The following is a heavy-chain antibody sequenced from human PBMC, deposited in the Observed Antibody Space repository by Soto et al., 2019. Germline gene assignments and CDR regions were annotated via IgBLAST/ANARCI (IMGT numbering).Heavy chain of an antibody. J-gene: IGHJ4*02. Sequence: GGSLRLSCAASGFTFSNAWMNWVRQAPGKGLEWVGRIKSKTDGGTTDYAAPVKGRFTISRDDSKNTLYLQMNSLKTEDTAVYYCTTASRMDSGKRVDYWGQGTLVTVSS. CDR2: IKSKTDGGTT. CDR1: GFTFSNAW. V-gene: IGHV3-15*07. CDR3: TTASRMDSGKRVDY. D-gene: IGHD3-10*01.